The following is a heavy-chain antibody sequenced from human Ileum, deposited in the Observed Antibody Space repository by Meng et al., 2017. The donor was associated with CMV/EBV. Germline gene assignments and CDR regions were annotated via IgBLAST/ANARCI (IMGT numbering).Heavy chain of an antibody. CDR3: ARHYSGWSYYFDH. J-gene: IGHJ4*02. D-gene: IGHD6-19*01. CDR2: IYYSGST. CDR1: SESFSGDY. Sequence: SETLSLTCAVYSESFSGDYYIWIRQPPGKGLEWIGYIYYSGSTNYNPSLKSRVTISVDTSKNQFSLKLSSVTAADTAVYYCARHYSGWSYYFDHWGQGTLVTVSS. V-gene: IGHV4-59*01.